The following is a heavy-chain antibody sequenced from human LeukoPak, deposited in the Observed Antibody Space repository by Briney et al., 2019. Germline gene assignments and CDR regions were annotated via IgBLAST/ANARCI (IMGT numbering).Heavy chain of an antibody. CDR3: ARDAHYYDSSGYYYPYYFDY. CDR1: GYTFTSYD. CDR2: IIPIFGTA. V-gene: IGHV1-69*05. Sequence: GASVKVSCKASGYTFTSYDINWVRQAPGQGLEWMGRIIPIFGTANYAQKFQGRVTITTDESTSTAYMELSSLRSEDTAVYYCARDAHYYDSSGYYYPYYFDYWGQGTLVTVSS. D-gene: IGHD3-22*01. J-gene: IGHJ4*02.